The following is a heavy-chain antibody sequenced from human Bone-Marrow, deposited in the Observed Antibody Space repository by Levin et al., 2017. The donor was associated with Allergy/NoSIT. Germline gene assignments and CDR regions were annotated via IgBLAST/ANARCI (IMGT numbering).Heavy chain of an antibody. CDR1: GGTFSNYT. V-gene: IGHV1-69*13. Sequence: SVKVSCKTSGGTFSNYTINWVRQAPGQGLEWVGGIIPIFNIANQAQKFQGRVTITADESTSTAYIELHNLRPEDTAVYFCARGDWGSPSFFDYWGQGTLVTVSA. CDR2: IIPIFNIA. J-gene: IGHJ4*02. CDR3: ARGDWGSPSFFDY. D-gene: IGHD7-27*01.